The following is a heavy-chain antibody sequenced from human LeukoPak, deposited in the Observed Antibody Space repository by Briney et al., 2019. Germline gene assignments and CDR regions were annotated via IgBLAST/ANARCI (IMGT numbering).Heavy chain of an antibody. V-gene: IGHV1-46*01. CDR3: ARDERGKQWLVQYGGRNGMDV. Sequence: ASVKVSCKASGYTFTSYYMHWVRQAPGQGLEWMGIINPSGGSTSYAQKFQGRVTMTRDTSTSTVYMELSSPRSEDTAVYYCARDERGKQWLVQYGGRNGMDVWGQGTTVTVSS. J-gene: IGHJ6*02. D-gene: IGHD6-19*01. CDR1: GYTFTSYY. CDR2: INPSGGST.